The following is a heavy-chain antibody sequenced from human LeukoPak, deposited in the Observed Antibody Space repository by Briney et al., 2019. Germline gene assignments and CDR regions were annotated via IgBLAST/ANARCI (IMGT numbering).Heavy chain of an antibody. Sequence: PSETLSLTCTVSGGSISSYYWSWIRQPPGKGLEWIGYIYYSGSTNYNPSLKSRVTISVDTSKNQFSLKLSSVTAADTAVYYCARGLDYYDNTVGYWGQGTLVTVSS. D-gene: IGHD3-22*01. CDR1: GGSISSYY. CDR3: ARGLDYYDNTVGY. CDR2: IYYSGST. J-gene: IGHJ4*02. V-gene: IGHV4-59*12.